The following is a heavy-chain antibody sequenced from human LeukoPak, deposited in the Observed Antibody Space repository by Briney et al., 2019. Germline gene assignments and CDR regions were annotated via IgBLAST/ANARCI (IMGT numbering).Heavy chain of an antibody. Sequence: SETLSLACTVSGGSISSGSYYWSWIRQPAGKGLEGIGRIYTSGSTNYNPSLKSRVTISVDTSKNQFSLKLSSVPAADTAVYYCARGIGYCSSTSCYEAAAWFDPWGQGTLVTVSS. D-gene: IGHD2-2*01. CDR2: IYTSGST. J-gene: IGHJ5*02. CDR1: GGSISSGSYY. CDR3: ARGIGYCSSTSCYEAAAWFDP. V-gene: IGHV4-61*02.